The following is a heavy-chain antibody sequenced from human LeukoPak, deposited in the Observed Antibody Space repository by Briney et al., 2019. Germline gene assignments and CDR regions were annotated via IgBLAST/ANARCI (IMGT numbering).Heavy chain of an antibody. D-gene: IGHD1-26*01. CDR3: ARDRDIGTYYYYYGMDV. CDR2: MHYSGIS. Sequence: SETLSLTCTVSGGSISSGDYYWNWFRQHPGKGLEWIGYMHYSGISNYNPSLKSRVTISVDTSKRQFSLNLSSVTAADTAVYYCARDRDIGTYYYYYGMDVWGQGTTVTVSS. V-gene: IGHV4-31*03. CDR1: GGSISSGDYY. J-gene: IGHJ6*02.